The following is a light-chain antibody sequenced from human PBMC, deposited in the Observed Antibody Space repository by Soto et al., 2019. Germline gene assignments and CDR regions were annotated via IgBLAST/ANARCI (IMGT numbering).Light chain of an antibody. V-gene: IGKV3D-15*01. Sequence: EIRMTQSPATLSVSPGDNATLSCRASQSVSSHVVWYQQKPGQAPRRLISDSSTRAPGIPARCSGSGSGTEFTLTLSSLQSDHFAVYYCQQFGDWPSFGLGTKVEI. CDR3: QQFGDWPS. CDR2: DSS. CDR1: QSVSSH. J-gene: IGKJ1*01.